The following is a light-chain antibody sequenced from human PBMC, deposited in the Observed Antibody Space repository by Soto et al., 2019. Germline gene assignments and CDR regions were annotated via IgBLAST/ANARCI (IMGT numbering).Light chain of an antibody. CDR1: QNIRSN. J-gene: IGKJ4*01. Sequence: EVVMTQSPGTLSVSPGERATLSCRASQNIRSNLAWYQQKPGQAPRLLIFDASKRATGIPARFSGGGSGTEFTLTISSLQSEDFALYYCQQGSAWPLTFGGGTKVEIK. CDR3: QQGSAWPLT. V-gene: IGKV3-15*01. CDR2: DAS.